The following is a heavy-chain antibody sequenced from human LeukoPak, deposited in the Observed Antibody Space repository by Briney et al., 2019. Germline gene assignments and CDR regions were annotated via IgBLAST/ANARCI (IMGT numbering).Heavy chain of an antibody. CDR1: GFSFSGSA. V-gene: IGHV3-73*01. CDR2: IRSKANSYAT. D-gene: IGHD2-2*01. J-gene: IGHJ4*02. Sequence: GESLKLSCAGSGFSFSGSAIHWVRQASGRGLVWVGRIRSKANSYATGYAASVKGRFTISRDDSKNMAYLQMNSLKSEDTAVYYCTAYLAPADNWGQGTLVTVSS. CDR3: TAYLAPADN.